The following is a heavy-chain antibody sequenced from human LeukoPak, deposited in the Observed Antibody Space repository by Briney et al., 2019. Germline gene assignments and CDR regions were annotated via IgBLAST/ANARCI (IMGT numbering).Heavy chain of an antibody. CDR1: GFTFGDYA. CDR3: TRGNCGGDCYPNDGYYYYGMDV. J-gene: IGHJ6*02. CDR2: IRSKAYGGTT. D-gene: IGHD2-21*02. V-gene: IGHV3-49*03. Sequence: GGSLRLSCTASGFTFGDYAMSWFRQAPGKGLEWIGFIRSKAYGGTTEYAASVKGRFTISRDDSKSIAYLQMNSLKTEDTAVYYCTRGNCGGDCYPNDGYYYYGMDVWGQGTTVTVSS.